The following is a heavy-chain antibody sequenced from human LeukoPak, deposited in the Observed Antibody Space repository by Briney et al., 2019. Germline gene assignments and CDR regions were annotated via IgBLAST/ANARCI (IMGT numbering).Heavy chain of an antibody. V-gene: IGHV3-7*01. CDR1: GFTFSSYW. CDR3: ASTLGYCSSTSCYTFNTDAFDI. J-gene: IGHJ3*02. Sequence: PGGSLRLSCAAAGFTFSSYWMSWVRQAPGKGLEWVANIKQDGSEKYYVDSVKGRFTISRDNAKNSLYLQMNSLRAEDTAVYYCASTLGYCSSTSCYTFNTDAFDIWGQGTMVTVSS. CDR2: IKQDGSEK. D-gene: IGHD2-2*02.